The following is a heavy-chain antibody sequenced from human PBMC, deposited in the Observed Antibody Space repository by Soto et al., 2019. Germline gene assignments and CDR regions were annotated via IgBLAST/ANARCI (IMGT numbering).Heavy chain of an antibody. D-gene: IGHD6-19*01. CDR2: ISYDGSNK. Sequence: GGSLRLSCAASGFTFSSYAMHWVRQAPGKGLEWVAVISYDGSNKYYADSVKGRFTISRDNSKNTLYLQMNSLRAEDTAVYYCATEVAGIYYFDYWGQGTLVTVSS. CDR3: ATEVAGIYYFDY. CDR1: GFTFSSYA. J-gene: IGHJ4*02. V-gene: IGHV3-30-3*01.